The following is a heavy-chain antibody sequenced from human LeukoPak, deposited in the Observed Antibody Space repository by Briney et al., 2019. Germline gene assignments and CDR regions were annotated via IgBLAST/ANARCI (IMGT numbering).Heavy chain of an antibody. CDR3: AKGSIAAAGSYYFDY. J-gene: IGHJ4*02. D-gene: IGHD6-13*01. V-gene: IGHV3-23*01. CDR1: GFTFSSYW. CDR2: ISGSGGST. Sequence: GGSLRLSCVASGFTFSSYWMSWVRQAPGKGLEWVSAISGSGGSTYYADSVKGRFTISRDNSKNTLYLQMNSLRAEDTAVYYCAKGSIAAAGSYYFDYWGQGTLVTVSS.